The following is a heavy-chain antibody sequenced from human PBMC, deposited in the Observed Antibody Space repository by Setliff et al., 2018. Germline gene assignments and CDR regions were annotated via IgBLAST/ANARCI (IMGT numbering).Heavy chain of an antibody. V-gene: IGHV4-61*02. Sequence: PSETLSLTCTVSGDSISSGNFYWTWIRQPAGQGLEWIGRIYSSGSGDYNPSFKGRVTISVDTSKKQFSLTLTSVTAADTALYYCRQAVVGRDVFDIWGQGTVVTVSS. CDR2: IYSSGSG. D-gene: IGHD1-1*01. CDR1: GDSISSGNFY. CDR3: RQAVVGRDVFDI. J-gene: IGHJ3*02.